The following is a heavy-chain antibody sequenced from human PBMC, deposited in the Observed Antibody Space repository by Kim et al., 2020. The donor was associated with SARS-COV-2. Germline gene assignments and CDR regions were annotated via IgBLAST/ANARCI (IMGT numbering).Heavy chain of an antibody. CDR2: IYYSGST. CDR3: ARGPLQQLVYAFDI. V-gene: IGHV4-59*13. Sequence: SETLSLTCTVSGGSISSYYWSWIRQPPGKGLEWIGYIYYSGSTNYNPSLKSRVTISVDTSKNQFSLKLSSVTAADTAVYYCARGPLQQLVYAFDIWGQGTMVTVSS. CDR1: GGSISSYY. D-gene: IGHD6-13*01. J-gene: IGHJ3*02.